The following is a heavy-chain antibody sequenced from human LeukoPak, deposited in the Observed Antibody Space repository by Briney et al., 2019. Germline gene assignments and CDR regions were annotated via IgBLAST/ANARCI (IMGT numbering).Heavy chain of an antibody. CDR3: ARSSEIQLWYSQYNWFDP. V-gene: IGHV4-34*01. Sequence: SETLSLTCAVYGGSFSGYYWSRIRQPPGKGLEWIGEINHSGSTNYNPSLKSRVTISVDTSKNQLSLKLSSVTAAGTAVYYCARSSEIQLWYSQYNWFDPWGQGTLVTVSS. J-gene: IGHJ5*02. D-gene: IGHD5-18*01. CDR1: GGSFSGYY. CDR2: INHSGST.